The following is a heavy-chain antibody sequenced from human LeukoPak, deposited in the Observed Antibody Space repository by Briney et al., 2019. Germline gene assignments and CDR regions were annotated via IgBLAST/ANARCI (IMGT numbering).Heavy chain of an antibody. J-gene: IGHJ4*02. V-gene: IGHV3-21*01. CDR2: ISSSSSYI. Sequence: PGGSLRLSCAASGFTFSSYSMNWVRQAPGKGLEWVSSISSSSSYIYYADSVKGRFTISRDNSKNTLYLQMNSLRAEDTAVYYCATLGVVVPAAIFDYWGQGTLVTVSS. CDR1: GFTFSSYS. D-gene: IGHD2-2*01. CDR3: ATLGVVVPAAIFDY.